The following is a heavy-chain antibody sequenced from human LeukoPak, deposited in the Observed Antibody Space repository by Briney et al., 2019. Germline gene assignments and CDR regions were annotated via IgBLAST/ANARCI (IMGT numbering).Heavy chain of an antibody. CDR1: GGSFSGYY. D-gene: IGHD3-10*01. Sequence: SETLSLTCAVYGGSFSGYYWSWIRQPPGKGLEWIGEINHSGSTNYNPSLKSRVTISVDTSKNQFSLKLSSVTAADTAVYYCARDDISGSYYLNHLDWFDPWGKGTTVTVSS. V-gene: IGHV4-34*01. CDR2: INHSGST. CDR3: ARDDISGSYYLNHLDWFDP. J-gene: IGHJ6*04.